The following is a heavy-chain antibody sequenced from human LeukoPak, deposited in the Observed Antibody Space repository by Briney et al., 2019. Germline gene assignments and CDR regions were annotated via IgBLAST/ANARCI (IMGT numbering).Heavy chain of an antibody. D-gene: IGHD6-19*01. V-gene: IGHV5-51*01. Sequence: GESLKISCKGSGYNFATYWIGWVRQMPGKGLEWMGIIYPGDSDTRYSPSFQGQVTISADKSISTAYLQWSSLKASDTAMYYCARISGWSRYYFDYWGQGTLVTVSS. CDR3: ARISGWSRYYFDY. CDR2: IYPGDSDT. CDR1: GYNFATYW. J-gene: IGHJ4*02.